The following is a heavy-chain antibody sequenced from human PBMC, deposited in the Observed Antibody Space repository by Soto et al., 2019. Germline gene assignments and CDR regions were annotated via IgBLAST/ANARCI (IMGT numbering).Heavy chain of an antibody. CDR2: ISWNSRSI. V-gene: IGHV3-9*01. Sequence: EVQWVESGGGLVQPGGSLRLSCAASGFTVAESAMHWVRQAPGKGLEWVSGISWNSRSIDYADSVKGRFTISRDNVKNSLFLQMNSLRPEDTALYYCTKGYYGSGSSYFDYWSRGALVTVSS. J-gene: IGHJ4*02. D-gene: IGHD3-10*01. CDR1: GFTVAESA. CDR3: TKGYYGSGSSYFDY.